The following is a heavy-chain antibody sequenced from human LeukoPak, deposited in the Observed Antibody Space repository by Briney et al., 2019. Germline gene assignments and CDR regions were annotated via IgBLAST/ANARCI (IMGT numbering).Heavy chain of an antibody. CDR3: ARGPPITLFLPHYFDY. J-gene: IGHJ4*02. V-gene: IGHV3-20*04. CDR1: GFTFDDYG. Sequence: GGSLRLSCAASGFTFDDYGMSWVRQAPGKGLEWVSGINWDGGSTAYADSVKGRFTISRDNSKNTLYLQMNSLRAEDTAVYYCARGPPITLFLPHYFDYWGQGTLVTVSS. D-gene: IGHD3-10*02. CDR2: INWDGGST.